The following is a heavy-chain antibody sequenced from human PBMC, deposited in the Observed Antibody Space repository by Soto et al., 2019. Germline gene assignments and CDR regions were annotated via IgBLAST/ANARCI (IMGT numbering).Heavy chain of an antibody. Sequence: GASVKVSCKASGYTFTNYGISWVRQAPGQGLEWTGWISAYKGDTNYAQNLRGRVTMTTDTSTNTAYMELRSLRDDDTAVYYCARDLDGSGSYYTDYWGPGTLVTVSS. CDR2: ISAYKGDT. J-gene: IGHJ4*02. D-gene: IGHD3-10*01. CDR3: ARDLDGSGSYYTDY. V-gene: IGHV1-18*01. CDR1: GYTFTNYG.